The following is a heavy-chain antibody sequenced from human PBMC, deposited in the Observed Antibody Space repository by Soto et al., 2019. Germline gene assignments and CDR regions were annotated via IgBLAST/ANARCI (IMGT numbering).Heavy chain of an antibody. CDR3: ARAIAARGHWFDP. CDR1: GGSISSYY. V-gene: IGHV4-59*01. Sequence: SETLSLTCTVSGGSISSYYWSWIRQPPGKGLEWIGYIYYSGSTNYNPSLKSRVTISVDTSKNQFSLKLSSVTAADTAVYYCARAIAARGHWFDPWGQGTLVTVS. D-gene: IGHD6-6*01. J-gene: IGHJ5*02. CDR2: IYYSGST.